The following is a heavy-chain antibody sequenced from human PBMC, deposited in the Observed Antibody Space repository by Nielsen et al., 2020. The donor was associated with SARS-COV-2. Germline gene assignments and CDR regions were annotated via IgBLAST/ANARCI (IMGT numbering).Heavy chain of an antibody. J-gene: IGHJ6*02. CDR1: GFTFSSYA. CDR3: AKDRLLWFGELLNHYYYGMDV. CDR2: ISGSGGST. V-gene: IGHV3-23*01. D-gene: IGHD3-10*01. Sequence: GESLKISCAASGFTFSSYAMSWVRQAPGKGLEWVSAISGSGGSTYYADSVKGRFTISRDNSKNTLYLQMNSLRAEDTAVYYCAKDRLLWFGELLNHYYYGMDVWGQGTTVTVSS.